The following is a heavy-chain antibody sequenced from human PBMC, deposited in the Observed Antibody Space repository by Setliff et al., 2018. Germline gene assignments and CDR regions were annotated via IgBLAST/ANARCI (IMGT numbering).Heavy chain of an antibody. CDR1: GDNFNTNW. D-gene: IGHD2-8*01. V-gene: IGHV5-51*01. CDR2: IYPGDSDT. J-gene: IGHJ4*02. Sequence: GESLKISCKGSGDNFNTNWIAWVRQMPGRGLEWMGVIYPGDSDTRYSPSFEGQVIISADKSSSSAFLQWNSLKAADTALYYCARDPGFHSGTWCLGDWGQGIQVTVSS. CDR3: ARDPGFHSGTWCLGD.